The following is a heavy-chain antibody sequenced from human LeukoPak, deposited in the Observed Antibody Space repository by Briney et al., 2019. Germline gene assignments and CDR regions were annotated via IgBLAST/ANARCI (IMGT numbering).Heavy chain of an antibody. D-gene: IGHD6-13*01. CDR3: ARNPYSSSCWFDP. Sequence: SETLSLTCTVSGGSISSNSYYWGWIRQPPGKGLEWIGNIYYSGSTYYNPSLKSRVTISVDTSKNQFSLKLSSVTAADTAVYYCARNPYSSSCWFDPWGQGTLVTVSS. J-gene: IGHJ5*02. CDR1: GGSISSNSYY. CDR2: IYYSGST. V-gene: IGHV4-39*07.